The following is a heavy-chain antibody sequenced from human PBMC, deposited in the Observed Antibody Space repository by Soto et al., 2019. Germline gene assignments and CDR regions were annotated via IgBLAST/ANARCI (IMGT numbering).Heavy chain of an antibody. CDR2: IIPILGIA. CDR1: GGTFSSYT. D-gene: IGHD2-2*01. Sequence: GASVKVSCKASGGTFSSYTISWVRQAPGQGLEWMGRIIPILGIANYAQKFQGRVTITADKSTSTAYMELSSLRSEDTAVYYCARDCSSTSCYVGYYYYGMDVWGQGTTVTVSS. CDR3: ARDCSSTSCYVGYYYYGMDV. V-gene: IGHV1-69*04. J-gene: IGHJ6*02.